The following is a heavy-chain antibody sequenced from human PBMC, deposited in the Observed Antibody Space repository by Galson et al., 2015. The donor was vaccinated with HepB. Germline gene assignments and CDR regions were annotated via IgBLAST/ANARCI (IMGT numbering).Heavy chain of an antibody. CDR2: IYSGGST. J-gene: IGHJ4*02. D-gene: IGHD3-22*01. CDR3: ARLKNFYDSSGYYLDY. V-gene: IGHV3-53*01. Sequence: SLRLSCAASGFTVGSNYMTWVRQAPGKGPEWVSVIYSGGSTYYARSVAGRFTISRDNSKNTLYLQMNNLRAGDTAVYYCARLKNFYDSSGYYLDYWGQGTLVTASS. CDR1: GFTVGSNY.